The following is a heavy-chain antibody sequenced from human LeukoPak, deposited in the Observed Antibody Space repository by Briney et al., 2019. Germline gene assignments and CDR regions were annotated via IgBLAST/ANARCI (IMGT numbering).Heavy chain of an antibody. CDR1: GFTFSNYA. Sequence: GGSLRLSCAASGFTFSNYALSWVRQTPGKGLECVSVISGGGDSKYYADSVKGRFTISRDNAKNSLYLQMNSLRAEDTAVYYCARDRGGYCSGGSCYAWGQGTLVTVSS. CDR2: ISGGGDSK. D-gene: IGHD2-15*01. V-gene: IGHV3-23*01. CDR3: ARDRGGYCSGGSCYA. J-gene: IGHJ4*02.